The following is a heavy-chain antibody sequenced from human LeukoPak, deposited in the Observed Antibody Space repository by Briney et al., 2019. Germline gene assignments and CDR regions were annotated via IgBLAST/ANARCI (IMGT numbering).Heavy chain of an antibody. J-gene: IGHJ6*03. CDR1: GYTFTSYG. V-gene: IGHV1-18*01. Sequence: ASVKVSCKASGYTFTSYGISWVRQAPGQGLEWMGWISAYNGNTNYAQKLQGRVTMTTDTSTSTAYMELRSLRSDDTAVYYCARVVVPAANDRVRADYYYYYMDVWGKGTTATVSS. CDR3: ARVVVPAANDRVRADYYYYYMDV. D-gene: IGHD2-2*01. CDR2: ISAYNGNT.